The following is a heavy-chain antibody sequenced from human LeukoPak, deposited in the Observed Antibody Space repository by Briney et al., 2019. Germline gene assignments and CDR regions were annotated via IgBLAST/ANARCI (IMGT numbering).Heavy chain of an antibody. Sequence: ASVKVSCKASGYTFTGYYMHWVRQAPGQGLEWMGRINPNSGGTNYAQKFQGRVTMTRDTSISTAYMELSRLRSDDTAVYYCARAPTGDTAMVYNDYWGQGTLVTASS. V-gene: IGHV1-2*06. J-gene: IGHJ4*02. CDR3: ARAPTGDTAMVYNDY. CDR2: INPNSGGT. D-gene: IGHD5-18*01. CDR1: GYTFTGYY.